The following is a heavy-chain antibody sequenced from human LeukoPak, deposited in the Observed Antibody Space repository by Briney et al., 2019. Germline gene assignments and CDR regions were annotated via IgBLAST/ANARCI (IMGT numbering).Heavy chain of an antibody. CDR3: AKSSSGWYAHYFDY. V-gene: IGHV3-23*01. Sequence: PGGSLRLSCAASGFTFSSYAMSWVRQAPGKGLEWASAISGSGGSTYYADSVKGRFTISRDNSKNTLYLQMNSLRAEDTAVYYCAKSSSGWYAHYFDYWGQGTLVTVSS. CDR1: GFTFSSYA. J-gene: IGHJ4*02. D-gene: IGHD6-19*01. CDR2: ISGSGGST.